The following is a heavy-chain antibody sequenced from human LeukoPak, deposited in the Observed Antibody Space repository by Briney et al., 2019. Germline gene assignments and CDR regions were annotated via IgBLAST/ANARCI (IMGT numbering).Heavy chain of an antibody. D-gene: IGHD2-2*01. CDR2: ISSEGRRT. CDR3: ARVRHCSTTRCYRGGDY. V-gene: IGHV3-74*01. Sequence: PGGSLRLSCTASGFTFSSYSMQWVRQAQGKGLVWVSRISSEGRRTNYAHSVKGRFTISRDNAKNTLYLQMNSLRAEDTAVYFCARVRHCSTTRCYRGGDYWGQGALVTVSS. CDR1: GFTFSSYS. J-gene: IGHJ4*02.